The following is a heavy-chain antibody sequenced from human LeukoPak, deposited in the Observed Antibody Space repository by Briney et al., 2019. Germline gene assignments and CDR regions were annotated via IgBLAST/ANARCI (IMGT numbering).Heavy chain of an antibody. D-gene: IGHD6-19*01. Sequence: ASVKVSCKASGFTFTAYYMHWVRQAPGQGLEWMGWINPNSGGTNYAQKFQGRVTMTRDTSTSTVYMELSSLRSEDTAVYYCATSSGWYGLAFDYWGQGTLVTVSS. J-gene: IGHJ4*02. CDR2: INPNSGGT. CDR1: GFTFTAYY. CDR3: ATSSGWYGLAFDY. V-gene: IGHV1-2*02.